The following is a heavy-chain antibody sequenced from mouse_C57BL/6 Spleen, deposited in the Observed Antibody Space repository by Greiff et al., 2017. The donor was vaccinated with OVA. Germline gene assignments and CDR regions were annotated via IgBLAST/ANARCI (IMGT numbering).Heavy chain of an antibody. Sequence: EVQLQESGPGLVKPSQSLSLTCSVTGYSITSGYYWNWIRQFPGNKLEWMGYISYDGSNNYNPSLKNRISITRDTSKNQFFLKLNSVTTKDTATYYCARDLTGTPFFDYWGQGTTLTVSS. CDR3: ARDLTGTPFFDY. V-gene: IGHV3-6*01. CDR1: GYSITSGYY. CDR2: ISYDGSN. D-gene: IGHD4-1*01. J-gene: IGHJ2*01.